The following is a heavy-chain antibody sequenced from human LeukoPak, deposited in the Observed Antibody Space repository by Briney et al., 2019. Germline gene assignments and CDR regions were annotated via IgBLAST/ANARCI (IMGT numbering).Heavy chain of an antibody. CDR3: ATAVKGWFDP. CDR2: IYYSGST. D-gene: IGHD6-19*01. Sequence: PSETVSLTCTVSGGSISSYYWSWLRQPPGKGLEWIGYIYYSGSTNYNPSLKSRVTISVDTSKNQFSLKLSSVTAADTAVYYCATAVKGWFDPWGQGTLVTVSS. CDR1: GGSISSYY. J-gene: IGHJ5*02. V-gene: IGHV4-59*01.